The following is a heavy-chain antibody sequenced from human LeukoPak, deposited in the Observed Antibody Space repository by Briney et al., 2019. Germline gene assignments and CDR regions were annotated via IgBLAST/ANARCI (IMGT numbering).Heavy chain of an antibody. D-gene: IGHD4-23*01. J-gene: IGHJ3*02. CDR3: ARDARGNSGAFDI. CDR2: ISSSSSYI. CDR1: GFTFSTYS. V-gene: IGHV3-21*01. Sequence: GGSLRLSCAASGFTFSTYSMNWVRQAPGKGLEWVSSISSSSSYIYYADSLKGRFTISRDNAKNSLYLQMNSLRAEDTAVYYCARDARGNSGAFDIWGQGTMVTVSS.